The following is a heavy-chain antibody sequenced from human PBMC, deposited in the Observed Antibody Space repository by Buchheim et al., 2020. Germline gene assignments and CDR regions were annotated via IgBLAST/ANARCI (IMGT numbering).Heavy chain of an antibody. V-gene: IGHV4-31*03. Sequence: QVQLQESGPGLVKPSQTLSLTCTVSGDSISSGVYFWTWIRQHPGKGLEWIGYISYSGNTYYNPSLQGRVTISLDTSKNQFSLNLRSVTAADTAMYYCARDRSAGLSRLFDSWGQGTL. CDR1: GDSISSGVYF. CDR2: ISYSGNT. CDR3: ARDRSAGLSRLFDS. D-gene: IGHD3-10*01. J-gene: IGHJ5*01.